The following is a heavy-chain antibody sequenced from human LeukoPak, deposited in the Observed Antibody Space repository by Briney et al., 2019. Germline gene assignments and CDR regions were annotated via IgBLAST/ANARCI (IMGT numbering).Heavy chain of an antibody. D-gene: IGHD2-2*01. V-gene: IGHV4-30-2*01. CDR2: IYHSGST. CDR3: ANYCSSTSCYGGTFDY. Sequence: SETLSLTCTVSGGSISSGGYYWSWIRQPPGKGLEWIGYIYHSGSTYYNPSLKSRVTISVDRSKNQFSLKLSSVTAADTAVYYCANYCSSTSCYGGTFDYWGQGTLVTVSS. J-gene: IGHJ4*02. CDR1: GGSISSGGYY.